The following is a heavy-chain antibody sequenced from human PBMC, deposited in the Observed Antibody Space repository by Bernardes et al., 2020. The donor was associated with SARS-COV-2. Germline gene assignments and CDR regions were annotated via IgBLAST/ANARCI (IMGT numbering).Heavy chain of an antibody. CDR3: TTELQYDNIY. CDR1: GITFTSSD. D-gene: IGHD3-22*01. Sequence: GGSLRLSCATSGITFTSSDMAWVRQAPGKGLEWVSTISAISNTHYADPVKGRFTISRDDANNAPHLQMNSLRAEDTATYYCTTELQYDNIYWGQGALVTVSS. V-gene: IGHV3-23*01. J-gene: IGHJ4*02. CDR2: ISAISNT.